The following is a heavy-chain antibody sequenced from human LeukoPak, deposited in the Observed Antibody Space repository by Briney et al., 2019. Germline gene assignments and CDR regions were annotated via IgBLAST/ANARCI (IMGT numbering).Heavy chain of an antibody. D-gene: IGHD4-17*01. J-gene: IGHJ4*02. CDR2: IYHSGSA. V-gene: IGHV4-38-2*02. Sequence: SETLSLTCTVSGGSISSGYYWGWIRQPPGKGLEWIGSIYHSGSAYYNPSLKSRVTISVDTSKNQSSLKLSSVTAADTAFYYCASAITVTTDYWGQGTLVTVS. CDR1: GGSISSGYY. CDR3: ASAITVTTDY.